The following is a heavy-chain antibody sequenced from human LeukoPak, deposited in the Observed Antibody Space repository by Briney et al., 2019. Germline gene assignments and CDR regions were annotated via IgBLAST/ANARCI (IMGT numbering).Heavy chain of an antibody. CDR1: GFTFSRYA. D-gene: IGHD3-3*01. CDR2: ISYDANIGSNK. V-gene: IGHV3-30-3*01. CDR3: ARDGGYDFWSGYYQDY. J-gene: IGHJ4*02. Sequence: GSLRLSCATSGFTFSRYAMHWVRQAPGKGLEWVALISYDANIGSNKYYADSVKGRFTISRDNSKNTLYLQMNSLRAEDTAVYYCARDGGYDFWSGYYQDYWGQGILVTVSS.